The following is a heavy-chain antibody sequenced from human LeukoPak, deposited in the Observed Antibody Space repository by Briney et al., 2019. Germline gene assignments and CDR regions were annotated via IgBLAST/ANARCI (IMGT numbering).Heavy chain of an antibody. Sequence: ASETLSLTCAVYGGSFSGYYRSWIRQPPGKGLEWIGEINHSGSTNYNPSLKSRVTISVDTSKNQFSLKLSSVTAADTAVYYCALVGATTQYYFGYWGQGTLVTVSS. J-gene: IGHJ4*02. D-gene: IGHD1-26*01. CDR3: ALVGATTQYYFGY. CDR1: GGSFSGYY. CDR2: INHSGST. V-gene: IGHV4-34*01.